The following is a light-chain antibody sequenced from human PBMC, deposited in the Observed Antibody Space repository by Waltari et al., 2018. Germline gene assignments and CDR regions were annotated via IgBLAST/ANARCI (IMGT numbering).Light chain of an antibody. CDR2: RSD. V-gene: IGLV1-44*01. J-gene: IGLJ3*02. CDR3: AAWDDSLNGHWV. Sequence: QAVLTQPPSASGTPGQRVTISCSGSTPNIGSTLVNWSQQVPGKAPKLVIYRSDQRPSGVPDRFSGSKSGSSASLAISGLQSEDEADYYCAAWDDSLNGHWVFGGGTKVTVL. CDR1: TPNIGSTL.